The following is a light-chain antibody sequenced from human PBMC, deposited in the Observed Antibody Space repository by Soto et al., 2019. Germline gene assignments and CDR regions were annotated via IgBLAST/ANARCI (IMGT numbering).Light chain of an antibody. CDR2: GST. J-gene: IGLJ1*01. CDR1: SSNIGAGYD. CDR3: QSYDSSLGGNYV. Sequence: QPVLSQPPSVSGAPGQRVTISCTGSSSNIGAGYDAHWFQQVPGTAPKLLIYGSTNRPSGVPDRFSGPKSGTSASLAITGLQAEDEADYYCQSYDSSLGGNYVFGTGTKV. V-gene: IGLV1-40*01.